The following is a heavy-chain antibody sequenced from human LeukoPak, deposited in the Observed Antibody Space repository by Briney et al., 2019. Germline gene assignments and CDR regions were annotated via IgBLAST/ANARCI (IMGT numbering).Heavy chain of an antibody. V-gene: IGHV4-59*01. Sequence: SETLSLTCTVSGGSISSYYWSWIRQPPGKGLEWIGYIYYSGSTNYNPSLKSRVTISLDTSKNQFSLKVSSVTAADTAVYYCARDFRSGARGSAFDIWGQGTMVTVSS. CDR3: ARDFRSGARGSAFDI. J-gene: IGHJ3*02. CDR1: GGSISSYY. CDR2: IYYSGST. D-gene: IGHD3-3*01.